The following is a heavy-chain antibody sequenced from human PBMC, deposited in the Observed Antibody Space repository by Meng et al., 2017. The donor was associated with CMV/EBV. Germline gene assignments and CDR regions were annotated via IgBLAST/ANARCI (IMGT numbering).Heavy chain of an antibody. Sequence: SCASSGFISSSYSMNWVRQAPAKGLEWVSFISSSSSYIYYADSVKGRITISRDNAKNSLYLQMNSLRAEDTAVYDCGRENYDSLTASLLGGMDVWGQGTTVTVSS. J-gene: IGHJ6*02. V-gene: IGHV3-21*01. CDR1: GFISSSYS. D-gene: IGHD3-9*01. CDR2: ISSSSSYI. CDR3: GRENYDSLTASLLGGMDV.